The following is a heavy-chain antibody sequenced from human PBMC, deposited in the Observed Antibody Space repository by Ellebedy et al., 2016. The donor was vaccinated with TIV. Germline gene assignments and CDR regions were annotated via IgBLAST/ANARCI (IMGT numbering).Heavy chain of an antibody. CDR1: GYSFTKYW. J-gene: IGHJ4*02. Sequence: GESLKISXKGSGYSFTKYWIGWVRQMPGKGLEWMGIIYPGDSDTRNSPSFQGQVTISADKSINTAYLQWSSLKASDTAMYYCARHPGTDRHFDYWGQGTLVTVSS. CDR2: IYPGDSDT. CDR3: ARHPGTDRHFDY. V-gene: IGHV5-51*01.